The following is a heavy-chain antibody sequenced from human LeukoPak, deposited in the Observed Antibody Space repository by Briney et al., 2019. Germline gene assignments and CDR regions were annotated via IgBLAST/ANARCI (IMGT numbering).Heavy chain of an antibody. J-gene: IGHJ3*02. Sequence: SETLSLTCTVSGASIRSSSYFWGWVRQPPGKGLEWIGTFDYSGSTYYNPSLKSRVTISVDTSKNQFSLKLSSVTAADTAVYYCALTSSIAARRRDAFDIWGQGTMVTVSS. D-gene: IGHD6-6*01. CDR3: ALTSSIAARRRDAFDI. V-gene: IGHV4-39*01. CDR1: GASIRSSSYF. CDR2: FDYSGST.